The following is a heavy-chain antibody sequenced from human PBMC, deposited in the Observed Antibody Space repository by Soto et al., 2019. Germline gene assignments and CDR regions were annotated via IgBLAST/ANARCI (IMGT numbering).Heavy chain of an antibody. CDR1: GFSLSTYGVG. CDR2: IYWNDDK. CDR3: AQCLGCGNSCYFDY. V-gene: IGHV2-5*01. D-gene: IGHD2-21*02. Sequence: QITLKESGPTLVKPTQTLTLTCTFSGFSLSTYGVGVGWIRQPPGKALEWLALIYWNDDKCYYSPSLNSSLSIAKDTSNNQVLLTMTYVDPVDTATYYCAQCLGCGNSCYFDYWGQGTLVTVSS. J-gene: IGHJ4*02.